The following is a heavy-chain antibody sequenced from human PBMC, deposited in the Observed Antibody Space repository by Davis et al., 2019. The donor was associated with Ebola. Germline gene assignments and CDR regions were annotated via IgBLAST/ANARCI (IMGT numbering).Heavy chain of an antibody. V-gene: IGHV1-18*01. Sequence: ASVKVSCKVSGYTLTELSMHWVRQAPGQGLEWMGWISAYNGNTNYAQILQGRVTMTTDTSTGTAYLELRSLRSDDTAVYYCARGNLFYDYYGMDVWGQGTTVTVSS. J-gene: IGHJ6*02. CDR2: ISAYNGNT. CDR3: ARGNLFYDYYGMDV. CDR1: GYTLTELS.